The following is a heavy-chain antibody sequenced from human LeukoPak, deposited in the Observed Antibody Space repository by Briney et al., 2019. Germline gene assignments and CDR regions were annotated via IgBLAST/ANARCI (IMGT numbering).Heavy chain of an antibody. CDR3: ASGASEDYFDY. D-gene: IGHD4/OR15-4a*01. V-gene: IGHV4-38-2*02. Sequence: SETLSLTCSVSGYSVSSAFYWGWIRQPPGKGLEWIGSFYHDETTYYNPSLKSRVTLSVDTSKRQFYLDMYSLTAADTAVYYCASGASEDYFDYWGRGALVTVSS. CDR2: FYHDETT. J-gene: IGHJ4*02. CDR1: GYSVSSAFY.